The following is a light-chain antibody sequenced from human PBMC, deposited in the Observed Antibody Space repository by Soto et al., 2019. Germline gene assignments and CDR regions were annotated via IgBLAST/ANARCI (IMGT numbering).Light chain of an antibody. Sequence: EIVMTQSPGTLSVSPGERATLSCRASQSVSSNLAWYQQKPGQAPRLLIYGASTRATGIPARFSGSRSGTEFTLTISSLPTEDFAVYYCQQYHNWPRTFGQGTKVEIK. V-gene: IGKV3-15*01. CDR3: QQYHNWPRT. CDR2: GAS. CDR1: QSVSSN. J-gene: IGKJ1*01.